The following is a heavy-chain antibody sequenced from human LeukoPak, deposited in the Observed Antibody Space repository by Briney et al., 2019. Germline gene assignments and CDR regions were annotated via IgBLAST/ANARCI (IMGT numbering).Heavy chain of an antibody. D-gene: IGHD2-21*01. Sequence: GGSLRLSCAASGFTFGDYYMSWIRQAPGKGLEWVSYMSSSGRTKNYADSVKGRFTISRGNAKNSLFLQMNSLRAEDTAVYYCARDRVIYDYWGQGTLVTVSS. CDR2: MSSSGRTK. CDR3: ARDRVIYDY. J-gene: IGHJ4*02. V-gene: IGHV3-11*01. CDR1: GFTFGDYY.